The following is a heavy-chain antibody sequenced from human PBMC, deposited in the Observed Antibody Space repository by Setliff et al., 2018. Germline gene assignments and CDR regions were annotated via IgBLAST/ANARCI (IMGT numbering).Heavy chain of an antibody. J-gene: IGHJ4*02. CDR3: ARGYYDSYARYYVVGDY. CDR2: ISGSTDNT. Sequence: ASVKVSCKAFGYTSINYGISWVRQAPGQGLEWMGWISGSTDNTNYAQKFRGRVTLTKDTSTNTKYMELRSLRSDDTAVYYCARGYYDSYARYYVVGDYWGQGTPVTVSS. CDR1: GYTSINYG. V-gene: IGHV1-18*01. D-gene: IGHD3-22*01.